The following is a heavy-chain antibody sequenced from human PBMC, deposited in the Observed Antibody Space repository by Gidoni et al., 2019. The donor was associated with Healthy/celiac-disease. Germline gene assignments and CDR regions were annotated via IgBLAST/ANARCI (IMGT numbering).Heavy chain of an antibody. CDR2: IYYSGST. D-gene: IGHD5-18*01. V-gene: IGHV4-39*01. J-gene: IGHJ6*02. Sequence: QLQLQESGPGLVQPSETLSVTCTVSGVSISSSSYYWGWIRQPPGKGLEWIGSIYYSGSTYYNPSLKSRVTISVDTSKNQFSLKLSSVTAADTAVYYCARHDSYGSYYYGMDVWGQGTTVTVSS. CDR3: ARHDSYGSYYYGMDV. CDR1: GVSISSSSYY.